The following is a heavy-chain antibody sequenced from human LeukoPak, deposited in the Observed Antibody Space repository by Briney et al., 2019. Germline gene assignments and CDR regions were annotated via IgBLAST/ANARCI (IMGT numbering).Heavy chain of an antibody. CDR1: GFNFGRLT. CDR2: ISSTPTYT. Sequence: TGGSLRLSCTGSGFNFGRLTMNWIRQAPGKGLEWVSSISSTPTYTWFAPSVRGRFTISRDNAENSVFLEMKRLRTNDTGIYYCARSERVDTESDLWGQGTLVTVSS. D-gene: IGHD2-8*02. CDR3: ARSERVDTESDL. J-gene: IGHJ5*02. V-gene: IGHV3-21*04.